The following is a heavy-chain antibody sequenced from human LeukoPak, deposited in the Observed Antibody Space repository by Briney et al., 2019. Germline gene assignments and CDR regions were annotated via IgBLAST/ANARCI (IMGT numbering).Heavy chain of an antibody. J-gene: IGHJ6*03. CDR1: GITFSNAW. CDR3: TTPKSYYYYYMDV. V-gene: IGHV3-15*01. Sequence: PGGSLRLSCAAAGITFSNAWMSWVRQAPGKGLEWVGRIKRKTDGGTTDYAAPVKGRFTISRDDSKNTRYLQMNSLKTEDTAVYYCTTPKSYYYYYMDVWGKGTTVTVSS. CDR2: IKRKTDGGTT.